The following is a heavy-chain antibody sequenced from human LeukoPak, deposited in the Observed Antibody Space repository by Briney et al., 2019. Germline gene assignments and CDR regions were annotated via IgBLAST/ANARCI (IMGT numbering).Heavy chain of an antibody. D-gene: IGHD4-17*01. J-gene: IGHJ4*02. CDR3: ARGPFWVSTVLRFDY. V-gene: IGHV4-34*01. CDR2: INHSGST. CDR1: GGSFSGYY. Sequence: SETLSLTCAVYGGSFSGYYWSWIRQPPGKGLEWIGEINHSGSTNYNPSLKSRVTISVDTSKNQFSLKLSSVTAADTAVYYCARGPFWVSTVLRFDYWGQGTLVTVSS.